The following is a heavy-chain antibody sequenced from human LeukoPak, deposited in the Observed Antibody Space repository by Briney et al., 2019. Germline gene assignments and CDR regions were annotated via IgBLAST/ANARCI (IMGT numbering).Heavy chain of an antibody. V-gene: IGHV1-69*04. D-gene: IGHD2-2*01. J-gene: IGHJ6*02. CDR1: GGTFSSYA. Sequence: ASVKVSFKSSGGTFSSYAISWVRQPPGQGLEWMGRIIPILGIANYAQKFQGRVTITADKSTSTAYMELSSLRSEDTAVYYCASNSRYCSSTSCYSGDYYYYYGMDVWGQGTTVTVSS. CDR2: IIPILGIA. CDR3: ASNSRYCSSTSCYSGDYYYYYGMDV.